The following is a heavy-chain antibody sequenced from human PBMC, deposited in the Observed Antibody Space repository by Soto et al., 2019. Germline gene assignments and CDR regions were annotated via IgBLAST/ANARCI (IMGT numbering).Heavy chain of an antibody. CDR3: ARGALDIVVVTAAIDGMDV. CDR1: GYTFTSYG. J-gene: IGHJ6*02. D-gene: IGHD2-2*01. CDR2: ISAYNGNT. Sequence: ASVKVSCKASGYTFTSYGISWVRQAPGQGLEWMGWISAYNGNTNYAQKLQGRVTMTTDTSTSTAYMELRSLRSDDTAVYYCARGALDIVVVTAAIDGMDVWGQGNTVTVSS. V-gene: IGHV1-18*01.